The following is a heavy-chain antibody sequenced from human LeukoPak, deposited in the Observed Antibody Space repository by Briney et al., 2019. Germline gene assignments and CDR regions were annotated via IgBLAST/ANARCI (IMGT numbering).Heavy chain of an antibody. D-gene: IGHD2/OR15-2a*01. J-gene: IGHJ6*03. Sequence: GESLKISCKDSGYSFSIYWIAWVRQMPGKGLEWMGIIYPGDSDTRYSPSFQGQVTISADKSISTAYLQWSSLKASDTGIYYCARRSFDYYYMDVWGQGTLVTVSS. V-gene: IGHV5-51*01. CDR3: ARRSFDYYYMDV. CDR1: GYSFSIYW. CDR2: IYPGDSDT.